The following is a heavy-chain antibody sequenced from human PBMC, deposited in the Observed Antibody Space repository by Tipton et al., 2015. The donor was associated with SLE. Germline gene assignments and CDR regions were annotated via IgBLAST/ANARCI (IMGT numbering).Heavy chain of an antibody. J-gene: IGHJ4*02. CDR1: GGSFSGYY. D-gene: IGHD7-27*01. V-gene: IGHV4-30-4*01. Sequence: TLSLTCAVYGGSFSGYYWSWIRQSPGKGLEWIAYIYYNGNTYYNPSLKSRVTISVDTSKNQFSLKLSSVTAADTAVYYCARDLLTGSDYWGQGTLVTVSS. CDR2: IYYNGNT. CDR3: ARDLLTGSDY.